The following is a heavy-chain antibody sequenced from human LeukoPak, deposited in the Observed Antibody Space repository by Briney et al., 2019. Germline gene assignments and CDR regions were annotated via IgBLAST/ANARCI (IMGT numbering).Heavy chain of an antibody. CDR2: ISSSGSGGTK. CDR3: ARGGQRSSSWLS. V-gene: IGHV3-48*03. D-gene: IGHD6-13*01. Sequence: GGSLRLSCAASGFTFSSYEMNWVRQAPGKGLEWVSYISSSGSGGTKYYADSVTGRFTISRDNPKNSLYLQMNSLRAEDTAVYYCARGGQRSSSWLSWGQGTLVTVSS. CDR1: GFTFSSYE. J-gene: IGHJ4*02.